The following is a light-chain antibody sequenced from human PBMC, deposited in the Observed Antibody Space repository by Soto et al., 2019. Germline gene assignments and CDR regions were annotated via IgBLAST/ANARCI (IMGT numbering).Light chain of an antibody. J-gene: IGLJ3*02. CDR2: EVT. CDR1: SSDVGGYNY. CDR3: SSYTSDSTVV. Sequence: QSALTQPASVSGSPGQSITISCTGTSSDVGGYNYVSWYQQHPGRAPKLMIYEVTTRPSGVSNRCSASKSANTASLTISGLQAADEADYYCSSYTSDSTVVFGGGTKLTVL. V-gene: IGLV2-14*01.